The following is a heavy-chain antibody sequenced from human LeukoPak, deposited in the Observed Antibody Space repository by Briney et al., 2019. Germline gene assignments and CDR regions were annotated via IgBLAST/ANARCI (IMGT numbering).Heavy chain of an antibody. D-gene: IGHD2-8*02. J-gene: IGHJ4*02. CDR3: ARELRHGGPSTGIDY. Sequence: ASVKVSCKASGYTFIAYYMHWVRQAPGQGLEWMGVINPRGGYTNYAQQFQGRVTMTRDTSTSTVYMELSSLRSEDTAVYYYARELRHGGPSTGIDYWGQGTLVTVSS. CDR1: GYTFIAYY. V-gene: IGHV1-46*01. CDR2: INPRGGYT.